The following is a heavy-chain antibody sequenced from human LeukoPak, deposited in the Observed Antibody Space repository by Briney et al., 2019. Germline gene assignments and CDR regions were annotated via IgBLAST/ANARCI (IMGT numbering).Heavy chain of an antibody. CDR3: ASGATVTDY. CDR2: IYYSGST. D-gene: IGHD4-17*01. Sequence: PSETLSLTCTVSGGSISSSSYYWGWIRQPPGKGLEWIGSIYYSGSTYYNPSLKSRVTISVDTSKNQFSLKLSSVTAADTAVYYCASGATVTDYWGQGTLVTVSS. CDR1: GGSISSSSYY. V-gene: IGHV4-39*07. J-gene: IGHJ4*02.